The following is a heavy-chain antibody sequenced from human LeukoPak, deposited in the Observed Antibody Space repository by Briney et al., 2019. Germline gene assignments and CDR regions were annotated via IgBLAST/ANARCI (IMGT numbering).Heavy chain of an antibody. J-gene: IGHJ4*02. CDR2: ISYDGSNK. CDR3: ARGGDSSGYYYVH. D-gene: IGHD3-22*01. CDR1: GFTFSSYA. Sequence: GGSLRLSCAASGFTFSSYAMHWVRQAPGKGLEWVAVISYDGSNKYYADSVKGRFTISRDNSKNTLYLQMNSLRAEDTAVYYCARGGDSSGYYYVHWGQGTLVTVSS. V-gene: IGHV3-30-3*01.